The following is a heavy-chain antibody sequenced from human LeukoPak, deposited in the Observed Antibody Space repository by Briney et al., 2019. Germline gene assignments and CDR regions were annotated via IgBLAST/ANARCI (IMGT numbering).Heavy chain of an antibody. CDR2: IWYDGSSK. CDR3: ASDTLTGLDAFDI. D-gene: IGHD3-9*01. Sequence: PGGSLRLSCAASGFTFSSYGMHWVRQAPGKGLEWVAVIWYDGSSKYYADSVKGRFTISRDNSKNTLYLQMNSLRAEDTAVYYCASDTLTGLDAFDIWGQGTMVTVSS. CDR1: GFTFSSYG. J-gene: IGHJ3*02. V-gene: IGHV3-33*01.